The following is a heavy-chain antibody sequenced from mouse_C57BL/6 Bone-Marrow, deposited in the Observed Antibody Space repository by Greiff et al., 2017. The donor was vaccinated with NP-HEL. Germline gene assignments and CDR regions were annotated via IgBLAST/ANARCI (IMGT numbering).Heavy chain of an antibody. CDR3: AKKGDGYSYFDY. J-gene: IGHJ2*01. CDR1: GFSLTSYG. D-gene: IGHD2-3*01. V-gene: IGHV2-4*01. CDR2: IWSGGST. Sequence: VQLKESGPGLVQPSQSLSITCTVSGFSLTSYGVHWVRQPPGKGLEWLGVIWSGGSTDYNAAFISRLSISKDNSKSQVFCKMNSLQADDTAIYYCAKKGDGYSYFDYWGQGTTLTVSS.